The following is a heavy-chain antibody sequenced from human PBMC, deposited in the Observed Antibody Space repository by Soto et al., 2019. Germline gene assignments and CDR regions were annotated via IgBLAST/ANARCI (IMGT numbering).Heavy chain of an antibody. CDR2: IHDGGTT. V-gene: IGHV4-4*02. CDR1: GGSINSNRW. D-gene: IGHD3-9*01. J-gene: IGHJ5*02. CDR3: AGQWAAGYGAFDP. Sequence: QVKLQESGPGLVKPSWTLSLTCAVSGGSINSNRWWTWVRQAPGKGLEWIGEIHDGGTTNYNLSLKSRVTLSKDEAKNQFSLDRKSVSAADTAVYYCAGQWAAGYGAFDPWGQRILVTVSS.